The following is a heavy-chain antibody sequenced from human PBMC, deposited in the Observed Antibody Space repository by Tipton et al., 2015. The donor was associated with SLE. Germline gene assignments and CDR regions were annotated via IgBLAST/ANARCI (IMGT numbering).Heavy chain of an antibody. CDR3: ARGTPASDIVVVPAAIRAFDI. V-gene: IGHV1-46*01. CDR1: GYTFTSYY. D-gene: IGHD2-2*01. Sequence: QSGPEVKKPGASVKVSCKASGYTFTSYYMHWVRQAPGQGLERMGIINPSGGSTSYAQKFQGRVTMTRDTSTSTVYMELSSLRSEDTAVYYCARGTPASDIVVVPAAIRAFDIWGQGTMVTVSS. J-gene: IGHJ3*02. CDR2: INPSGGST.